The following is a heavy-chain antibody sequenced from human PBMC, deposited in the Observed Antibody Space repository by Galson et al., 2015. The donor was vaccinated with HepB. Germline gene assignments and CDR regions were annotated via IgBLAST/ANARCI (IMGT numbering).Heavy chain of an antibody. Sequence: SLRLSCAASGFTFSSYAMSWVRQAPGKGLEWVASIRGRGTTTYYADSVQGRFTISRDNSKNTLFLRLNSLRAGDTAVYYCAKGQDFLRSLDYWGQGTLVTVSS. D-gene: IGHD4-17*01. V-gene: IGHV3-23*01. CDR1: GFTFSSYA. J-gene: IGHJ4*02. CDR3: AKGQDFLRSLDY. CDR2: IRGRGTTT.